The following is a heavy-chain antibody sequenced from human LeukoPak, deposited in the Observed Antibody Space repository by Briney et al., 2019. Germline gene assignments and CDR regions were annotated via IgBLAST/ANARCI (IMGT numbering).Heavy chain of an antibody. CDR1: GGSGGSINNYY. J-gene: IGHJ4*02. V-gene: IGHV4-59*01. CDR2: IHYSGST. D-gene: IGHD2-15*01. CDR3: ARAVSIGYQLLQEGFDY. Sequence: SETLSLTCTVSGGSGGSINNYYWNWIRQPPGKGLEWIGYIHYSGSTNYNPSLESRVTISVDTSRSHFSLKLTSVTAADTAMYYCARAVSIGYQLLQEGFDYWGQGTLVTVSS.